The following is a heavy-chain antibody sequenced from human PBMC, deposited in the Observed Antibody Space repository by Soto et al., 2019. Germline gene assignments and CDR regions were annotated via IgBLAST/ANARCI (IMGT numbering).Heavy chain of an antibody. CDR2: IYYSGST. J-gene: IGHJ4*02. V-gene: IGHV4-59*01. Sequence: LRLSCAASGFTFSSYGMHWVRQAPGKGLEWIGYIYYSGSTNYNPSLKSRVAISVDTSKNQFSLKLSSVTAADTAVYYCARGYIAVAGTGFDYWGQGTLVTVSS. D-gene: IGHD6-19*01. CDR1: GFTFSSYG. CDR3: ARGYIAVAGTGFDY.